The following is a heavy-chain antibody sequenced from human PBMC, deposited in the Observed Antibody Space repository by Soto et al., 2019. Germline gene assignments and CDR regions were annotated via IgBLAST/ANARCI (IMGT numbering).Heavy chain of an antibody. Sequence: QVQLQESGPGLVKPSETLSLTCTVSGGSISSYYWSWIRQPPGKGLEWIGYIYYSGSTNYHPSLKSRVTISVDTSKNQFSLKLSSVTAEDTAVYYCAEGLEGWFDPWGQGTLVTVSS. J-gene: IGHJ5*02. CDR2: IYYSGST. CDR3: AEGLEGWFDP. CDR1: GGSISSYY. V-gene: IGHV4-59*01. D-gene: IGHD3-3*01.